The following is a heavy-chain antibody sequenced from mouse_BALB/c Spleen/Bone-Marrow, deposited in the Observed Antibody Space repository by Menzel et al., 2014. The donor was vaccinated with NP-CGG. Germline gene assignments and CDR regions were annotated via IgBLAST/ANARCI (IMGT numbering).Heavy chain of an antibody. CDR3: TRRTTGGGRFPS. CDR2: IRLKSNDYAT. Sequence: EVQLVESGGGLVQPGGSMKLSCAASGFTFSDHWMNWVRQSPERGLEWVAEIRLKSNDYATHYAESVKGRFTISRDDSKSSVYLQMNNLRDEDTGIYFCTRRTTGGGRFPSWGQGTLVTVSA. J-gene: IGHJ3*01. V-gene: IGHV6-6*02. D-gene: IGHD1-1*01. CDR1: GFTFSDHW.